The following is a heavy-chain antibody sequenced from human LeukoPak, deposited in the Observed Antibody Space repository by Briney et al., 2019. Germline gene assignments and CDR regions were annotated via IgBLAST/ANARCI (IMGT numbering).Heavy chain of an antibody. J-gene: IGHJ6*03. Sequence: PGGSLRLSCAASGFTFSSYSMMWVRQAPGRGLEWVSYISSSSTTIHYADSVKGRFTISRDNAKNSVYLQMNSLRAGDTAVYYCARALGSSVTHYYMDVWGKGTTVTVSS. CDR1: GFTFSSYS. D-gene: IGHD6-6*01. CDR2: ISSSSTTI. V-gene: IGHV3-48*01. CDR3: ARALGSSVTHYYMDV.